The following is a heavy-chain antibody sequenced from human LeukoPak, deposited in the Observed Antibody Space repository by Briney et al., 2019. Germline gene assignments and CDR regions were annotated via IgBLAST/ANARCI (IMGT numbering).Heavy chain of an antibody. V-gene: IGHV3-33*01. CDR3: ARGKYYYDSSGYYYGDLLYYFDY. CDR2: IWCDGSNK. J-gene: IGHJ4*02. D-gene: IGHD3-22*01. CDR1: GFTFSSYG. Sequence: GGSLRLSCAASGFTFSSYGMHWVRQAPGKGLEWVAVIWCDGSNKYYADSVKGRFTISRDNSKNTLYVQMNSLRAEDTAVYYCARGKYYYDSSGYYYGDLLYYFDYWGQGTLVTVSS.